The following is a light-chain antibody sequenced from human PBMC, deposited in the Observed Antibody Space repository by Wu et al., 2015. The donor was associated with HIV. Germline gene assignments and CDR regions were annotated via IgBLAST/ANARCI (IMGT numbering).Light chain of an antibody. Sequence: EIVLTQSPGTLSLSPGERATLSCRTSENIRNNFLAWYQQRAGQAPRLLFYGASNRATGTPDRFTASGSGTDFTLTITRLEPEDVAVYYCQQYAAAPDTFGPRDQSEYQT. CDR1: ENIRNNF. CDR3: QQYAAAPDT. CDR2: GAS. J-gene: IGKJ3*01. V-gene: IGKV3-20*01.